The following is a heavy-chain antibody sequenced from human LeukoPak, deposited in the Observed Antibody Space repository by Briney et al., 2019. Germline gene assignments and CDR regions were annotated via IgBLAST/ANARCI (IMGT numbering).Heavy chain of an antibody. D-gene: IGHD5-18*01. CDR1: GFTFSSYW. CDR3: VRETLGWIQLWLVNAFDI. V-gene: IGHV3-7*01. CDR2: IKQDGSEK. J-gene: IGHJ3*02. Sequence: GGSLRLSCAASGFTFSSYWMSWVRQAPGKGLEWVANIKQDGSEKYYVDSVKGRFTISRDNAKNSLYLQMNSLRAEDTAVYYCVRETLGWIQLWLVNAFDIWGQGTMVTVSS.